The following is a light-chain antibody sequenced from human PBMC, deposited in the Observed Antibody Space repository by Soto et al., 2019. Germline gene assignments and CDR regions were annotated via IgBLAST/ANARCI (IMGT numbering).Light chain of an antibody. CDR3: QQRSNWPIT. V-gene: IGKV3-11*01. CDR2: DAS. J-gene: IGKJ5*01. CDR1: QNINKY. Sequence: EIVLTQSPGTLSLSPGERATLSCRTSQNINKYLAWYQQKPGQAPRLLIYDASNRATGSPARFSGSGSGTDFTLTISSLEHEDFAVYYCQQRSNWPITFGQGTRLEIK.